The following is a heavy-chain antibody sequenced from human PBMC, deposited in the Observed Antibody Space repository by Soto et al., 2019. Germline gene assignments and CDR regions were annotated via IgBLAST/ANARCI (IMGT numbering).Heavy chain of an antibody. V-gene: IGHV3-23*01. D-gene: IGHD1-1*01. J-gene: IGHJ5*02. CDR2: ISDSGGST. CDR3: ATGENGNCFDP. CDR1: RFTFGSSA. Sequence: EVQLLESGGGLVQPGGSLRLSCAGSRFTFGSSAMSWVRQAPGKGLEWVSAISDSGGSTYYADSVKGRFTISRDNSKNTLHLQTNSLRAEETGVECSATGENGNCFDPWGQGTLVTVSS.